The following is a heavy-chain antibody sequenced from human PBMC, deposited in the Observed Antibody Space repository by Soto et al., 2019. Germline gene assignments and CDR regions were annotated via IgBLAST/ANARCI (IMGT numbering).Heavy chain of an antibody. Sequence: GSGPTLVNPTQTLTMTCAFSGFSLSTAGFCVQWIRQPPGKALEWLALIDWDDEKYYSTSLRSRLTLSKDTSKNQVVLTLTNMAPEDTATYYCARLRCCGGTSGLDSWGQGTLVTVSS. J-gene: IGHJ5*01. V-gene: IGHV2-70*01. CDR2: IDWDDEK. CDR1: GFSLSTAGFC. CDR3: ARLRCCGGTSGLDS. D-gene: IGHD2-15*01.